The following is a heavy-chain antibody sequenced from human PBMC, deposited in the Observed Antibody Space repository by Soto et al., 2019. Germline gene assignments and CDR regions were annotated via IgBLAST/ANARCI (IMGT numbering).Heavy chain of an antibody. J-gene: IGHJ4*02. D-gene: IGHD3-10*01. CDR1: GFSVSDNF. Sequence: EVPLMESGGGLVQPGGSLRLSCAASGFSVSDNFMNWVRQAPEKGLEWVSVIFPDGGTFYTDSVKGRLTISRDISKNTVYLQMNSLRADDTAVYCCARRALSLAFVDCWGQGTLVTVSS. CDR3: ARRALSLAFVDC. V-gene: IGHV3-66*01. CDR2: IFPDGGT.